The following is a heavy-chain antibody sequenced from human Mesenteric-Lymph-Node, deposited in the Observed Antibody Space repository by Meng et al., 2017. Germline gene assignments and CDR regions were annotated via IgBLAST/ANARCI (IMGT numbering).Heavy chain of an antibody. V-gene: IGHV1-8*01. D-gene: IGHD6-19*01. CDR1: GYTFTSYD. J-gene: IGHJ6*02. CDR2: MNPNSGNT. CDR3: ARGNYSSGWYVYYYYYGMDV. Sequence: ASVKVSCKASGYTFTSYDINWVRQATGQGLEWMGWMNPNSGNTGYAQKFQGRVTMTRNTSISTAYMELSSLRSEDTAVYYCARGNYSSGWYVYYYYYGMDVWGQGTTVTVSS.